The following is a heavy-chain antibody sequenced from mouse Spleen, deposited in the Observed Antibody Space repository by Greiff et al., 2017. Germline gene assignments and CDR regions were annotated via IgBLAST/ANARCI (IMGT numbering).Heavy chain of an antibody. CDR2: IRNKANGYTT. Sequence: EVQRVESGGGLVQPGGSLSLSCAASGFTFTDYYMSWVRQPPGKALEWLGFIRNKANGYTTEYSASVKGRFTISRDNSQSILYLQMNALRAEDSATYYCARNYGNYAWFAYWGQGTLVTVSA. CDR3: ARNYGNYAWFAY. CDR1: GFTFTDYY. V-gene: IGHV7-3*01. J-gene: IGHJ3*01. D-gene: IGHD2-1*01.